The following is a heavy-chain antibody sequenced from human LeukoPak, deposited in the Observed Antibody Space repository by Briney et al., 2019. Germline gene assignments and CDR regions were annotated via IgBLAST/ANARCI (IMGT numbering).Heavy chain of an antibody. Sequence: PGGSLRLSCAASGFILNSYEMNWVRQAPGEGLEWVSYISSSGSTIYYADSVKGRFTISRDNAKNSLYLQMNTLRAEDLAVYYCAGGDSSGLDYWGQGTLVSVSS. J-gene: IGHJ4*02. V-gene: IGHV3-48*03. CDR2: ISSSGSTI. CDR3: AGGDSSGLDY. D-gene: IGHD6-19*01. CDR1: GFILNSYE.